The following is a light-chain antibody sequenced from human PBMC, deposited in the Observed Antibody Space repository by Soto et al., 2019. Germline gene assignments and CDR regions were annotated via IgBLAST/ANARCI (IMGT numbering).Light chain of an antibody. Sequence: GERVTFSGRASKSVSSSYLTWYQQKPGQAPRLLIYGASTRATSIPARFSGSGSGTDFTLTISSLQPEDFAVYYCQQDYTRFTFGPGTKVDIK. CDR2: GAS. J-gene: IGKJ3*01. CDR1: KSVSSSY. V-gene: IGKV3D-7*01. CDR3: QQDYTRFT.